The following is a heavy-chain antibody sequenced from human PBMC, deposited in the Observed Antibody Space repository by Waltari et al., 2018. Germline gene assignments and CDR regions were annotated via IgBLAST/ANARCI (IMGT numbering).Heavy chain of an antibody. D-gene: IGHD3-22*01. CDR3: SKDDRGYYKSSDD. CDR2: VSGSGSNT. V-gene: IGHV3-23*04. CDR1: GFTFNAYA. J-gene: IGHJ4*02. Sequence: EVQLVESGGGLVQPGGSLRLSCAASGFTFNAYAMNWVRKAPGKGLEWVSSVSGSGSNTYYVDSVKGRFTISRDNSKDTLFLQMNSLTAEDTAIYYCSKDDRGYYKSSDDWGQGTLVTVSS.